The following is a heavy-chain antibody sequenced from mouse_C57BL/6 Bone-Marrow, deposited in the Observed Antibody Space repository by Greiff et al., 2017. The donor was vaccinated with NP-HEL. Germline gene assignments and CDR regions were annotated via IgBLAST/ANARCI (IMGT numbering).Heavy chain of an antibody. D-gene: IGHD3-2*02. V-gene: IGHV3-6*01. CDR2: ISYDGSN. CDR1: GYSITSGYY. J-gene: IGHJ3*01. Sequence: EVKLMESGPGLVKPSQSLSLTCSVTGYSITSGYYWNWIRQFPGNKLEWMGYISYDGSNNYNPSLKNRISITRDTSKNQFFLKLNSVTTEDTATYYCARDPDSSGSWFAYWGQGTLVTVSA. CDR3: ARDPDSSGSWFAY.